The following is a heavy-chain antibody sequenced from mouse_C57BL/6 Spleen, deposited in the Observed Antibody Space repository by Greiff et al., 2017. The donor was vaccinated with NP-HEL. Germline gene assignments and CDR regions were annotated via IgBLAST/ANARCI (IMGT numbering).Heavy chain of an antibody. J-gene: IGHJ2*01. D-gene: IGHD1-1*01. CDR3: TRTLITTVGDY. CDR2: ISSGGDYI. V-gene: IGHV5-9-1*02. Sequence: EVHLVESGEGLVKPGGSLKLSCAASGFTFSSYAMSWVRQTPEKRLEWVAYISSGGDYIYYADTVKGRFTISRDNARNTLYLQMSSLKSEDTAMYYCTRTLITTVGDYWGQGTTLTVSS. CDR1: GFTFSSYA.